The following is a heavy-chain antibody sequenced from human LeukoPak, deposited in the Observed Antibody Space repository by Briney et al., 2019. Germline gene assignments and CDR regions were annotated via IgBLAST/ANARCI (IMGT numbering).Heavy chain of an antibody. D-gene: IGHD3-22*01. CDR2: INSDGSSS. V-gene: IGHV3-74*01. Sequence: GGSLRLSRAASGFTFSSYWMHWVPQASGKALVYVSRINSDGSSSSYLESGKGRFTIPRDNAKNPHYMQMNSLRAERMAVYYWASFDYYDSSGYKIAEYFLHWGQGTMVSVCS. J-gene: IGHJ1*01. CDR1: GFTFSSYW. CDR3: ASFDYYDSSGYKIAEYFLH.